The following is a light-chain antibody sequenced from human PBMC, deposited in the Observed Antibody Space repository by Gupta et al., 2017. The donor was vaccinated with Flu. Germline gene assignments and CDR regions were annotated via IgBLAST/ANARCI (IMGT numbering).Light chain of an antibody. CDR1: NVGSES. V-gene: IGLV3-21*02. CDR2: DDS. Sequence: SYVLTQPPSGSVAPGQTARITCGGDNVGSESVHWYQQKPGQVPVVVVYDDSDRPSGIPERFSGSNSGNMATLTISRVEVGDEADYYCQVWDRNSDHYVFGTGTKVSVL. CDR3: QVWDRNSDHYV. J-gene: IGLJ1*01.